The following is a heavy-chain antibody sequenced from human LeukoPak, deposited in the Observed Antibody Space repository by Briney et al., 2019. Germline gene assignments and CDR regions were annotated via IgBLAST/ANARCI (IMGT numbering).Heavy chain of an antibody. Sequence: GGSLRLSCAASGFTFSSYAMSWVRQAPGKGLEWVSSISSSSSYIYYADSVKGRFTISRDNAKNSLYLQMNSLRVEDTAVYYCARDGSLARLVDYYYYYMDVWGKGTTVTVSS. J-gene: IGHJ6*03. CDR1: GFTFSSYA. V-gene: IGHV3-21*01. CDR3: ARDGSLARLVDYYYYYMDV. D-gene: IGHD6-19*01. CDR2: ISSSSSYI.